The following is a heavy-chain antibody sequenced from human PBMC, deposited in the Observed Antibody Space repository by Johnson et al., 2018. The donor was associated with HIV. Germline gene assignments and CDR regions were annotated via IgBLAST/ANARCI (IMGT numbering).Heavy chain of an antibody. CDR1: GFTFSDYY. V-gene: IGHV3-11*04. CDR3: ARIPGSGWEHDAFDI. CDR2: ISSSGSTL. Sequence: QVLLVESGGGLVKPGGSLRLSCVASGFTFSDYYMTWIRQAPRKGLEWVSYISSSGSTLYYADSVKGRFTISRDNARNSLFLQMNSLRAEDTAVYYCARIPGSGWEHDAFDIWGQGTLVTVSS. D-gene: IGHD6-19*01. J-gene: IGHJ3*02.